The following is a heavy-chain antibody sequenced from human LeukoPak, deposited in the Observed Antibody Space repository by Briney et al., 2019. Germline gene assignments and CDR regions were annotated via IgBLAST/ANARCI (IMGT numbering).Heavy chain of an antibody. CDR1: GFTFSSYE. CDR3: ARDNYDSSGYYFD. Sequence: GGSLRLSCAASGFTFSSYEMNWARQAPGKGLEGVSYNSSSGSTIYYADSVKGRFTISRDNAKNSLYLQMNSLRAEDTAVYYCARDNYDSSGYYFDWGQGTLVTVSS. D-gene: IGHD3-22*01. J-gene: IGHJ4*02. V-gene: IGHV3-48*03. CDR2: NSSSGSTI.